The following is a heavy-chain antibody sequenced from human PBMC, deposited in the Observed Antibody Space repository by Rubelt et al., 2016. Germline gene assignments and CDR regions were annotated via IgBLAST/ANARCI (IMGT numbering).Heavy chain of an antibody. V-gene: IGHV3-23*01. CDR1: GFTFSTYG. D-gene: IGHD1-1*01. CDR3: ARGTPNPYYFYGMDV. CDR2: ISGSGGST. J-gene: IGHJ6*02. Sequence: PGGSLRLSCAASGFTFSTYGMTWVRQAPGKGLEWVSAISGSGGSTYYADSVKGRFTISRDNSKNTLYLQMNSLRAEDTAVYYCARGTPNPYYFYGMDVWGQGTTVTVSS.